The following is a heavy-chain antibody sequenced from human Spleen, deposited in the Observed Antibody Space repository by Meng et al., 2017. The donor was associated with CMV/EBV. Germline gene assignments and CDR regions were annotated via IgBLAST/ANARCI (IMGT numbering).Heavy chain of an antibody. Sequence: VYVGSFSGYYWSWIRQPPGKGLEWIGEINHSGSTNYNPSLKSRVTISVDTSKNQFSLKLSSVTAADTAVYYCARRLRGRGRGWFDPWGQGTLVTVSS. J-gene: IGHJ5*02. CDR3: ARRLRGRGRGWFDP. CDR1: VGSFSGYY. D-gene: IGHD2-15*01. CDR2: INHSGST. V-gene: IGHV4-34*01.